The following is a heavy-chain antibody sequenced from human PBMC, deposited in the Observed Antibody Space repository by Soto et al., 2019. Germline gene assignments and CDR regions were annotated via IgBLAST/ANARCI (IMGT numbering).Heavy chain of an antibody. Sequence: GQLVESGGGVVQPGRSLRLSCAASGFTFSDYALHWVRQAPGKGLEWVAVVSHDGRNTHYADSVKGRFTISRDSSKNTVSLEMTSLRAEDTAGYYCAKGGRQWLVTSDSNYWGQGALVTVSS. D-gene: IGHD6-19*01. CDR3: AKGGRQWLVTSDSNY. V-gene: IGHV3-30*18. CDR2: VSHDGRNT. J-gene: IGHJ4*02. CDR1: GFTFSDYA.